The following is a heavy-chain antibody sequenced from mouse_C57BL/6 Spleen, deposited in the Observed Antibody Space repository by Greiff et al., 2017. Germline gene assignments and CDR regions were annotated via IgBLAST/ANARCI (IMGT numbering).Heavy chain of an antibody. J-gene: IGHJ1*03. CDR1: GYSFTGYY. D-gene: IGHD1-1*01. CDR2: INPSTGGT. V-gene: IGHV1-42*01. CDR3: ARKGSHYGSRYFDV. Sequence: EVQLQQSGPELVKPGASVKISCKASGYSFTGYYMNWVKQSPEKSLEWIGEINPSTGGTTYNQKFKAKATLTVDKSSSTAYMQLKSLTSEDSAVYYCARKGSHYGSRYFDVWGTGTTVTVSS.